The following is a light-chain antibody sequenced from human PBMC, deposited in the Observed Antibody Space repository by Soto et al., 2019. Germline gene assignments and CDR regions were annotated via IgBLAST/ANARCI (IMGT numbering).Light chain of an antibody. V-gene: IGLV2-14*01. CDR3: SSYISGSTLVV. J-gene: IGLJ2*01. CDR1: TSDVGAYNY. Sequence: QSALTQPASVSGSPGQSITISCTGTTSDVGAYNYVSWFQQHPGKAPKLMISDVTNRPSGVSNRFSGSKSGNTASLTISGLQAEDEADYYCSSYISGSTLVVFGGGTKVTVL. CDR2: DVT.